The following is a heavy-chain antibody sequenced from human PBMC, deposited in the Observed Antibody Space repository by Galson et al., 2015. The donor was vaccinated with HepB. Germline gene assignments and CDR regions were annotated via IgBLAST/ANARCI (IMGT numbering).Heavy chain of an antibody. CDR1: GYSISSGYY. J-gene: IGHJ3*02. CDR3: ARDGPTMVLDI. D-gene: IGHD3-10*01. Sequence: ETLSLTCTVSGYSISSGYYWGWVRQPPGNGLEWIGNIYHSGSTYYNPSLKSRVTISVDTSKNQFSLNLTSVTAADTTVYYCARDGPTMVLDIWGQGRMVTVSS. V-gene: IGHV4-38-2*02. CDR2: IYHSGST.